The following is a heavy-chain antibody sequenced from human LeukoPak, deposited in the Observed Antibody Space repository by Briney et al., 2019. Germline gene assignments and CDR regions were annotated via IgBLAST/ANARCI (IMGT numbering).Heavy chain of an antibody. CDR2: ISSSSSYI. CDR1: GFTFSSYS. D-gene: IGHD6-13*01. J-gene: IGHJ3*02. V-gene: IGHV3-21*01. CDR3: ARGIAASAFDI. Sequence: GGSLRLSCAASGFTFSSYSMNWVRQAPGKGLEWVSSISSSSSYIYYADSVKGRFTISRDNAKNSLYLQMSSLRAEDTAVYYCARGIAASAFDIWGQGTMVTVSS.